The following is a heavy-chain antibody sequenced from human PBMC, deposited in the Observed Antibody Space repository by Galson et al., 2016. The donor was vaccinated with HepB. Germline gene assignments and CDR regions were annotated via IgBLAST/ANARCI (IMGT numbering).Heavy chain of an antibody. CDR3: ASNGHGFRGKWFDP. CDR1: GGTVRSYY. CDR2: VYYSGST. J-gene: IGHJ5*02. D-gene: IGHD3-10*01. Sequence: ETLSLTCTVSGGTVRSYYWNWIRQPPGQGLEWIGNVYYSGSTNHNVSLRSRVIISVDTSNNEFSLSLTSVTAADSAVYYCASNGHGFRGKWFDPWGQGTLVTVSS. V-gene: IGHV4-59*08.